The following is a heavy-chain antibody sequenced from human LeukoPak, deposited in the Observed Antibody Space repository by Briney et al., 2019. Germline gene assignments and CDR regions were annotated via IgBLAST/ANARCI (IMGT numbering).Heavy chain of an antibody. D-gene: IGHD1-26*01. CDR1: GFTFSSYG. V-gene: IGHV3-33*01. J-gene: IGHJ4*02. Sequence: GGSQRLSCAASGFTFSSYGMHWVRQAPGKGLEWVAVIWYDGSNKYYADSVKGRFTISRDNSKNTLYLQMNSLRAEDTAVYYCARVGATTNAVDYWGQGTLVTVSS. CDR2: IWYDGSNK. CDR3: ARVGATTNAVDY.